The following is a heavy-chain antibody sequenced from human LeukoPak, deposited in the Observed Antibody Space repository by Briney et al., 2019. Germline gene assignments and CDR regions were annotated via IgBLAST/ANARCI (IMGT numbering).Heavy chain of an antibody. J-gene: IGHJ4*02. CDR1: GYTFTGYY. V-gene: IGHV1-2*02. CDR2: INPNSGDT. CDR3: ARDGVRGGSPSHFDS. Sequence: GASVKVSCKASGYTFTGYYLHWVRQAPRQGLEWMGWINPNSGDTNFAQKLQGRVSMTRDTSISTAYMDLSSLTSDDTAVYYCARDGVRGGSPSHFDSWGQGTLVTVST. D-gene: IGHD2-15*01.